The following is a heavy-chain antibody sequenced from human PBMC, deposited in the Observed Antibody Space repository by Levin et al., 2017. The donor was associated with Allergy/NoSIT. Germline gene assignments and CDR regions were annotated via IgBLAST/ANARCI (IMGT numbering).Heavy chain of an antibody. Sequence: GGSLRLSCAASGFTFSSYEMNWVRQAPGKGLEWVSYISSSGSTIYYADSVKGRFTISRDNAKNSLYLQMNSLRAEDTAVYYCARVQAIYGAPLWGQGTLVTVSS. J-gene: IGHJ4*02. CDR1: GFTFSSYE. V-gene: IGHV3-48*03. D-gene: IGHD2-2*02. CDR3: ARVQAIYGAPL. CDR2: ISSSGSTI.